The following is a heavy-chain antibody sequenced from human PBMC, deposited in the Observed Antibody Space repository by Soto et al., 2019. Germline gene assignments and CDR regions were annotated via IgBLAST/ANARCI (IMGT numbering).Heavy chain of an antibody. V-gene: IGHV3-53*01. CDR3: ARENNFYGMDV. J-gene: IGHJ6*02. CDR2: IYSGDNT. CDR1: GLAVSSNY. Sequence: GSLRLSCAASGLAVSSNYMTWVRQAPGKGLVWVSVIYSGDNTYYADSVKGRFTISRDNSKNTLYLQMNSLRAEDTAVYYCARENNFYGMDVWGQGTTVTVSS.